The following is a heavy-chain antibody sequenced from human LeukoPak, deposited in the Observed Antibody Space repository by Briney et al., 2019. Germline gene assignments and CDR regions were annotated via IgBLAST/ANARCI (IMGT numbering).Heavy chain of an antibody. Sequence: GASVKVSCKASGYIFSDYYLHWARQAPGQGLEWMGWMNPNSGGTNYAQKFQGRITMTGDTSTAYLELSRLRSDDTAVYYCARDLGSTVIVGGDAFDPWGQGTMVTVSS. J-gene: IGHJ3*01. D-gene: IGHD2/OR15-2a*01. V-gene: IGHV1-2*02. CDR3: ARDLGSTVIVGGDAFDP. CDR1: GYIFSDYY. CDR2: MNPNSGGT.